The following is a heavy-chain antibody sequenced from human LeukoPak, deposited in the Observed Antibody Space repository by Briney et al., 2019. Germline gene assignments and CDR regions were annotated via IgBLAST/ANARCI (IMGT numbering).Heavy chain of an antibody. CDR3: ARDRKRNDYYYYYMDV. CDR1: GGSISSYY. D-gene: IGHD1-14*01. J-gene: IGHJ6*03. CDR2: ICYSGST. Sequence: SETLSLTCTVSGGSISSYYWSWIRQPPGKGLEWIGYICYSGSTNYNPSLKSRVTISVDTSKNQFSLKLSSVTAADTAVYYCARDRKRNDYYYYYMDVWGKGTTVTVSS. V-gene: IGHV4-59*01.